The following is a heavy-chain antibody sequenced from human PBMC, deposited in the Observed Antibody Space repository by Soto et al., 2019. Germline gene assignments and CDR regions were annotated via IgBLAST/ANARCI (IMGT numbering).Heavy chain of an antibody. V-gene: IGHV3-30*18. CDR3: AKARTTYTDTSSHRTFDY. D-gene: IGHD1-20*01. CDR1: GFTFSRFD. J-gene: IGHJ4*02. Sequence: QVQLVESGGGVVQPGRSLTLSCAASGFTFSRFDMHWVRQAPGKGLEWVAVISEDGNTKYYADSVKGRFTISRDKSSNTLFLQMNSLRAEDTAVYYCAKARTTYTDTSSHRTFDYWGQGILVTVSS. CDR2: ISEDGNTK.